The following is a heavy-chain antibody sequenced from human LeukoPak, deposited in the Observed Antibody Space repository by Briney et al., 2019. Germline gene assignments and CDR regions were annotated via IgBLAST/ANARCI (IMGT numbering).Heavy chain of an antibody. CDR3: ARWGLGPSFDY. J-gene: IGHJ4*02. CDR1: GFTFSSYW. D-gene: IGHD1-26*01. V-gene: IGHV3-7*01. Sequence: QPGGSLRLSCAASGFTFSSYWMSWVRQAPGKGLEWVANIKQDGSEKYYVDSVKGRFTISRDNAKNSLYLQLNSLRVEDTAVYYCARWGLGPSFDYWGQGTRVTVSS. CDR2: IKQDGSEK.